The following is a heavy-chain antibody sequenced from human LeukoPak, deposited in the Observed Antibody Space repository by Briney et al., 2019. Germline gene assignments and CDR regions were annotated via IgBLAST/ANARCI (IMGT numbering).Heavy chain of an antibody. D-gene: IGHD2-2*01. CDR2: INPNSGGT. CDR1: GYTFMGYY. J-gene: IGHJ4*02. CDR3: ARCRAVSSTSCPLNY. V-gene: IGHV1-2*02. Sequence: ASVKVSCKASGYTFMGYYMHWVRQAPVQGLEWMGWINPNSGGTNYAQKFQGRVTMTRDTSISTAYMELSRLRSDDTAVYYCARCRAVSSTSCPLNYWGQGTLVTVSS.